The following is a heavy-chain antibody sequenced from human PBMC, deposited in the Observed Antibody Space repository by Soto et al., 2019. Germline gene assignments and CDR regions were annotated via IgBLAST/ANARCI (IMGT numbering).Heavy chain of an antibody. CDR2: INHIGYT. J-gene: IGHJ4*02. CDR1: GGSFSDFY. CDR3: GPRGAVAPRGY. V-gene: IGHV4-34*02. D-gene: IGHD2-15*01. Sequence: QVQLQQWGAGLLKPSETLSLTCAVSGGSFSDFYWTWIRQLPGKGLEWIGEINHIGYTNYNPSLESRVAISVDTSKNQLSLNLGSVTAADTAVYYCGPRGAVAPRGYWGQGTLVTVSS.